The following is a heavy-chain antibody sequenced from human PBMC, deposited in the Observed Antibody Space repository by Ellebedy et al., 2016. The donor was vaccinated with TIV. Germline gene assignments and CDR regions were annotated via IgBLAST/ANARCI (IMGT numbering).Heavy chain of an antibody. CDR2: INPGSGNI. Sequence: ASVKVSCKASGYTFTRDTIQWVRQAPGQRLEWMGWINPGSGNIQYSQKLQARVTITRDTSASTVYMELSSLRSEDTAVYYCAREGREEDAVMAFLDYWGQGTLVTVSS. CDR3: AREGREEDAVMAFLDY. V-gene: IGHV1-3*01. J-gene: IGHJ4*02. CDR1: GYTFTRDT. D-gene: IGHD5-18*01.